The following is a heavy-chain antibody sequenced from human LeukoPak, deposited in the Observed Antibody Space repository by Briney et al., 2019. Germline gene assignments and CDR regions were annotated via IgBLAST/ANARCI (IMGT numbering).Heavy chain of an antibody. J-gene: IGHJ6*03. V-gene: IGHV4-39*07. Sequence: SETLSLTCSVSGGSISGRSYYWGWIRQPPGKGLEWIGSFYYTGITYFNPSLKGRVTVSVDTSRKHFSLKLTSVTAADTAVYYCARDPLRPDVYYYYMDVWGKGTTVTVSS. CDR1: GGSISGRSYY. CDR3: ARDPLRPDVYYYYMDV. CDR2: FYYTGIT.